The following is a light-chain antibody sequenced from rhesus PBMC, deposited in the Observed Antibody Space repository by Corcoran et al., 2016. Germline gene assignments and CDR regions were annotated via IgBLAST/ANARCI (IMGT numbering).Light chain of an antibody. CDR2: AAS. J-gene: IGKJ3*01. CDR1: QNIYSN. Sequence: DIQMTQSPSALSASVGDRVTISCRASQNIYSNLAWYQQKPGKAPKLLIYAASSLQTGIPSRFSGSGSGTDFTLTISSLQPEDSATYYCQQYNSAPFTFGPGTKLDIK. V-gene: IGKV1S8*01. CDR3: QQYNSAPFT.